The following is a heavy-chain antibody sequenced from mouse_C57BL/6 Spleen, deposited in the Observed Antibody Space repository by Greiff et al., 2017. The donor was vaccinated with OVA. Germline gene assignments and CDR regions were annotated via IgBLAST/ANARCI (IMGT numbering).Heavy chain of an antibody. CDR3: ARGHGSSYWYFDV. CDR1: GFTFSDYG. V-gene: IGHV5-17*01. Sequence: DVMLVESGGGLVKPGGSLKLSCAASGFTFSDYGMHWVRQAPEKGLEWVAYISSGSSTIYYADTVKGRFTISRDNAKNTLFLQMTSLRSEDTAMYYCARGHGSSYWYFDVWGTGTTVTVSS. CDR2: ISSGSSTI. J-gene: IGHJ1*03. D-gene: IGHD1-1*01.